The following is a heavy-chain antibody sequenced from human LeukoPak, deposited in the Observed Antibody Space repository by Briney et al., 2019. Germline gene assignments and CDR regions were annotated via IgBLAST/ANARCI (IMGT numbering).Heavy chain of an antibody. CDR1: GYTFTSYY. D-gene: IGHD6-13*01. J-gene: IGHJ6*03. CDR3: ARPAIGYSSSWYRAATVYYYYYYMDV. CDR2: INPSGGST. Sequence: GASVKVSCKASGYTFTSYYMHWVRQAPGQGLEWMGIINPSGGSTSYAQKFQGRITMTRDMSTSTVYMELSSLRSEDTAVYYCARPAIGYSSSWYRAATVYYYYYYMDVWGKGTTVTVSS. V-gene: IGHV1-46*01.